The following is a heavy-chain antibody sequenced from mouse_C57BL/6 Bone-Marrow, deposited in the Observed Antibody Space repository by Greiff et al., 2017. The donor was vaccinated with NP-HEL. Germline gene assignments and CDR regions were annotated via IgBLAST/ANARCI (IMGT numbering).Heavy chain of an antibody. J-gene: IGHJ3*01. CDR2: INPYNGGT. D-gene: IGHD1-1*01. V-gene: IGHV1-19*01. CDR1: GYTFTDYY. CDR3: ARSGVVATPFAY. Sequence: EVQLQQSGPVLVKPGASVKMSCKASGYTFTDYYMNWVKQSHGKSLEWIGVINPYNGGTSYNQKFKGKATLTVDKSSSTAYMELNSLTSEDSAVYYCARSGVVATPFAYWGQGTLVTVSA.